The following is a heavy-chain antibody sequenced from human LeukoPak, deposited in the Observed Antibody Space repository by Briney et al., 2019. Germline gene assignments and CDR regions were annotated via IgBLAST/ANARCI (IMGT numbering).Heavy chain of an antibody. CDR1: GFTFSSYE. V-gene: IGHV3-48*03. D-gene: IGHD3-10*01. CDR2: ISRSASTI. CDR3: AKVAVRGVTRYYYYMDV. Sequence: TGGSLRLSCAASGFTFSSYEMNWVRQAPGKGLEWVSYISRSASTIYYADSVKGRFTISRDNAKNSLYLQMNSLRAEDTAVYYCAKVAVRGVTRYYYYMDVWGKGTTVTVSS. J-gene: IGHJ6*03.